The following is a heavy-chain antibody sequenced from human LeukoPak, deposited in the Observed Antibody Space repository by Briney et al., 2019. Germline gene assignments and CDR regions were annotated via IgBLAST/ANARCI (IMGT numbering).Heavy chain of an antibody. D-gene: IGHD1-26*01. V-gene: IGHV4-38-2*02. CDR1: GYSISSGYY. J-gene: IGHJ4*02. CDR3: ARDLGSYPGY. CDR2: IYHSGST. Sequence: SETLSLTCIVSGYSISSGYYWGWVRQPPGKGLEWIGEIYHSGSTNYNPSLKSRVTISVDKSKNQFSLKLSSVTAADTAVYYCARDLGSYPGYWGQGTLVTVSS.